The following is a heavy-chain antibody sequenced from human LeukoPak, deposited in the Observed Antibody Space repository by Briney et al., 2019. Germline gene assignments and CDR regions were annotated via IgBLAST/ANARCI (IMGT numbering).Heavy chain of an antibody. D-gene: IGHD3-22*01. V-gene: IGHV3-23*01. CDR3: AKVAVTMIVVVIPSTFDP. J-gene: IGHJ5*02. CDR2: FSGSGGST. CDR1: GFTFSSYA. Sequence: GGSLRLSCAASGFTFSSYAMSWVRQAPGKGLEWVSAFSGSGGSTYYADSVKGRFTISRDNSKNTLYLQMNSLRAEDTAVYYCAKVAVTMIVVVIPSTFDPWGQGTLVTVSS.